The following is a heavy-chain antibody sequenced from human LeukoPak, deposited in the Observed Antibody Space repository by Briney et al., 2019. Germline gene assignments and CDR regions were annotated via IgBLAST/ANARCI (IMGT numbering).Heavy chain of an antibody. CDR2: IFWDDDK. D-gene: IGHD2-2*01. Sequence: ESGPTLVKPTQTLTLTCAFSGFSLKTNGVGVGWIRQPPGKALEWLAVIFWDDDKRYSPSLKSRLTITKDTSKNQVVLTMTNMDPVDSATYFCARRIEPGYCSSTNRLGGFDIWGQGTMVTVSS. CDR1: GFSLKTNGVG. V-gene: IGHV2-5*02. CDR3: ARRIEPGYCSSTNRLGGFDI. J-gene: IGHJ3*02.